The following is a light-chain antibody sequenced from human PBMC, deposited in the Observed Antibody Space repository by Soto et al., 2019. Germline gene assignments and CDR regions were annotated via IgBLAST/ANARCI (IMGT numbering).Light chain of an antibody. CDR1: SSDIGSYNY. J-gene: IGLJ3*02. V-gene: IGLV2-14*03. CDR2: DVS. CDR3: SSYGASSTL. Sequence: QSVLTQPASLSGSPGQSITISCTGTSSDIGSYNYDSWYQQHPGKAPKLMIFDVSYRPSGISDRFSGYKSGNTASLTISGLQPEYEADYYCSSYGASSTLFGGGTKLTVL.